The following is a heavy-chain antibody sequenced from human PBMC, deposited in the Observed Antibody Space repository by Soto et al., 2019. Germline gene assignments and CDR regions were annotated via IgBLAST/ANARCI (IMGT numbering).Heavy chain of an antibody. V-gene: IGHV3-73*01. D-gene: IGHD6-19*01. CDR3: TRQTDAVQWLVVPTDYNFDY. CDR1: GFTFGGSA. CDR2: IRSKTNSYAT. J-gene: IGHJ4*02. Sequence: GGSLRLSCAASGFTFGGSAMHWVRQASGKGLEWVGHIRSKTNSYATAYAESVKGRFTVSRDDSMNTAYLQMNSLKTEDTAVYFCTRQTDAVQWLVVPTDYNFDYWGQGTLVTVSS.